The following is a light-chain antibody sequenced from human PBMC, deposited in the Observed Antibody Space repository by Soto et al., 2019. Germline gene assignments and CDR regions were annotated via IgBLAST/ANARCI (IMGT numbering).Light chain of an antibody. CDR1: QSVSSH. V-gene: IGKV3-20*01. Sequence: EMVMTHSPAALSVSHAEGATVSCRASQSVSSHLAWYQHKPGQAPRLLFYGASSRATGIPDRFSGSGSGTDFTLTISRLEPEDFAVYYCQQDGSSPETFGHGTKVDIK. CDR2: GAS. J-gene: IGKJ1*01. CDR3: QQDGSSPET.